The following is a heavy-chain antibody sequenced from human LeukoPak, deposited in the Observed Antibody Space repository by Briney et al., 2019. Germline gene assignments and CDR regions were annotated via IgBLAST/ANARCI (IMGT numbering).Heavy chain of an antibody. CDR2: IKSDGSST. CDR3: ARDRGSDDWFDP. Sequence: GGSLRLSCAASGFTFSNYWMHWVRQAPGKGLVWVSRIKSDGSSTNYAGSVKGRSTISRDNAKNTLYLQMNSLRAEDTAVYYCARDRGSDDWFDPWGQGTLVTVSS. CDR1: GFTFSNYW. J-gene: IGHJ5*02. D-gene: IGHD6-25*01. V-gene: IGHV3-74*01.